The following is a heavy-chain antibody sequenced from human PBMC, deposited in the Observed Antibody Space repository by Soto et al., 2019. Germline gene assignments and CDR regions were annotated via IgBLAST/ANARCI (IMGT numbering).Heavy chain of an antibody. CDR2: INHSGST. CDR1: GGSVSGYY. J-gene: IGHJ4*02. CDR3: ARTSGFNY. Sequence: QVQLQESGAGLLKPSETLSLTCAVYGGSVSGYYWSWIRQPPGKGLEWIGEINHSGSTNYNPSLISRDIVTVDTYKHLNFLKVSAATAADTSVYYGARTSGFNYWGQGTLVTVSS. V-gene: IGHV4-34*01. D-gene: IGHD6-6*01.